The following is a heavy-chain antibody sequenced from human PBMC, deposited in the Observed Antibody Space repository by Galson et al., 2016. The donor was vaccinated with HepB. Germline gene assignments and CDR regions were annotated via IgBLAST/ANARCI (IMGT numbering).Heavy chain of an antibody. D-gene: IGHD2-2*01. J-gene: IGHJ6*02. CDR3: ARWCSSTSCHGGMDV. CDR1: GYTFTSYA. CDR2: INAGNGNT. Sequence: SVKVSCKASGYTFTSYAMHWVRQAPGQRLEWMGWINAGNGNTKYSQKFQGRVTITRDTSARTAYMELSSLRSEDTAVYYGARWCSSTSCHGGMDVWGQGTTVTVSS. V-gene: IGHV1-3*01.